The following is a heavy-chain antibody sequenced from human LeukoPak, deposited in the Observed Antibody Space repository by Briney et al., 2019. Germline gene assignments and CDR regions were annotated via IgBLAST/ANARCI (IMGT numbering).Heavy chain of an antibody. CDR1: GFTFSNYE. Sequence: GGSLRLSCAASGFTFSNYEMNWDRQAPGKGLEWASHISTTGTTIYYADSVKGRFTVSRDNARNSLYLQMDSLRLEDTAIYFCARADGAYGVYWGQGTLVIVSS. D-gene: IGHD4-17*01. V-gene: IGHV3-48*03. CDR2: ISTTGTTI. CDR3: ARADGAYGVY. J-gene: IGHJ4*02.